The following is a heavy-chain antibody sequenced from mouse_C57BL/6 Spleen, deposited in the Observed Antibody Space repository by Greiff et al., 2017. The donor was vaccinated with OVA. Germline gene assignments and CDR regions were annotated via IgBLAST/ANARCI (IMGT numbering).Heavy chain of an antibody. D-gene: IGHD1-1*01. J-gene: IGHJ1*03. CDR1: GFTFSDFY. CDR2: SRNKANDYTT. Sequence: EVKLVESGGGLVQSGRSLRLSCATSGFTFSDFYMEWVRQAPGKGLEWIAASRNKANDYTTEYSASVKGRFIVSRDTSQSILYLQMNALRAEDTAIYYCARANYGSSYDWYFDVWGTGTTGTVSS. V-gene: IGHV7-1*01. CDR3: ARANYGSSYDWYFDV.